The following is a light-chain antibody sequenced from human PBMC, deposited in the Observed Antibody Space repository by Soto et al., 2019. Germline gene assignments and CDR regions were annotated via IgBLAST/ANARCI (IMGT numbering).Light chain of an antibody. J-gene: IGKJ5*01. CDR3: QQYNSYPIT. Sequence: DIQMTQSPSSLSASVGDRVTITCRASQGISNYVTWFQQKPGKAPKSLISAASTLQSGVPSRFSGSGFGTDFTLTISSLQPEDLATYYCQQYNSYPITFGQGTRLEI. V-gene: IGKV1-16*01. CDR1: QGISNY. CDR2: AAS.